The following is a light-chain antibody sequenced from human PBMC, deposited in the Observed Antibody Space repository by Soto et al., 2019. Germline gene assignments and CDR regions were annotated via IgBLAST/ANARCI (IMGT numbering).Light chain of an antibody. CDR3: QQYHNWPPLT. CDR2: CAS. V-gene: IGKV3-15*01. CDR1: QSVSSN. J-gene: IGKJ4*01. Sequence: EIVMTQSPVTLSLSPGERATLSCRASQSVSSNLAWYQQKPGQAPRLLIYCASTRATGVPARFSGSGSGTEFTLTISSLQSEDFAVYYCQQYHNWPPLTFGGGTKVEIK.